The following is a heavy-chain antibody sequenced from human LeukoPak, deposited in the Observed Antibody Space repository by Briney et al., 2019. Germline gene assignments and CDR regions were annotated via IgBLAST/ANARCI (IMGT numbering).Heavy chain of an antibody. CDR1: GFTFSSYA. Sequence: GGSLRLSCAASGFTFSSYAMHWVRQAPGKGLEWVAVISYDGSNKYYADSVKGRFTISRDNSKNTLYLQMNSLRAEDTAVYYCARASDPCGGDCYFGLNFDYWGQGTLVTVSS. CDR2: ISYDGSNK. D-gene: IGHD2-21*01. CDR3: ARASDPCGGDCYFGLNFDY. J-gene: IGHJ4*02. V-gene: IGHV3-30-3*01.